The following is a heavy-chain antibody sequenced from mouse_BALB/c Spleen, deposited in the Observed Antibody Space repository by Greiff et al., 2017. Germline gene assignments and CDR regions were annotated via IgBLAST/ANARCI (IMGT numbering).Heavy chain of an antibody. CDR2: IRSKSNNYAT. CDR3: VRDGYYAMDY. CDR1: GFTFNTYA. J-gene: IGHJ4*01. Sequence: EVKLVESGGGLVQPKGSLKLSCAASGFTFNTYAMHWVCQAPGQGLEWVARIRSKSNNYATYYADSVKDRFTISRDDSQSMLYLQMNNLKTEDTAMYYCVRDGYYAMDYWGQGTSVTVSS. V-gene: IGHV10-3*03.